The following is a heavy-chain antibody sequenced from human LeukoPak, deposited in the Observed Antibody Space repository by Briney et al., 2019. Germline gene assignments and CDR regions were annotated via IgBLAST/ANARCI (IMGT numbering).Heavy chain of an antibody. V-gene: IGHV3-33*01. Sequence: GGSPRLSCAASGFTFSSYGMHWVRQAPGKGLEWVAVIWYDGSNKYYADSVKGRFTISRDNSKNTLYLQMNSLRAEDTAVYYCARDLRSDYYFDYWGQGTLVTVSS. CDR2: IWYDGSNK. CDR1: GFTFSSYG. CDR3: ARDLRSDYYFDY. J-gene: IGHJ4*02.